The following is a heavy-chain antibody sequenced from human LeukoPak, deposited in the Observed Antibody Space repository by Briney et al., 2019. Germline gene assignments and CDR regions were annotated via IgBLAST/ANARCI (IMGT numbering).Heavy chain of an antibody. Sequence: PGGSLRLSCAASGFTFSSYAMSWVRQAPGKGLEWVSAISGSGGSTYYADSVKGRFTISRLNSQNTAYLQMNNLRPEDTAIYYCASEDVDTGDFWGQGTLVTVSS. CDR2: ISGSGGST. CDR3: ASEDVDTGDF. J-gene: IGHJ4*02. V-gene: IGHV3-23*01. D-gene: IGHD3-10*02. CDR1: GFTFSSYA.